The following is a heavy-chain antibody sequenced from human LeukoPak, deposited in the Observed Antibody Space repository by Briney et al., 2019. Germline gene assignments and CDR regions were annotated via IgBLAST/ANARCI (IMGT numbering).Heavy chain of an antibody. Sequence: SETLSLTCTVSGGSVSSYYWSWIRQAPGKGLEWIGYISDSGSTNYNPSLRSRVTISVDTSKNQFSLKLSSVTAADTALYYCARYDYGDCWFDPWGQGTLVTVSS. CDR1: GGSVSSYY. CDR3: ARYDYGDCWFDP. D-gene: IGHD4-17*01. J-gene: IGHJ5*02. CDR2: ISDSGST. V-gene: IGHV4-59*02.